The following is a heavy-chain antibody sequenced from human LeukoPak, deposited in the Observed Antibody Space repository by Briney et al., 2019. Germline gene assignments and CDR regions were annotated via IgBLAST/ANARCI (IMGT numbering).Heavy chain of an antibody. J-gene: IGHJ4*02. CDR1: GFTFSSYA. V-gene: IGHV3-23*01. Sequence: PGGSLRLSCAASGFTFSSYAMSWVRQAPGKGLEWVSAISGSGGSTYYADSVKGRFTISRDNSKNTLYLQMNSLRAEDTAVYYCAKDLGCSSTSCYNFDYWGQGTLVTVSS. D-gene: IGHD2-2*02. CDR2: ISGSGGST. CDR3: AKDLGCSSTSCYNFDY.